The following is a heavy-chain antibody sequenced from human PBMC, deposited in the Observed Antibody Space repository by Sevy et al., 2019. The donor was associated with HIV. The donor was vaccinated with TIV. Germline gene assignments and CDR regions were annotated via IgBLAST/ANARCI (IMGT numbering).Heavy chain of an antibody. CDR2: IRSKAYGGTT. Sequence: GGSLRLSCTASGFTFGDYAMSWVRQAPGKGLEWVGFIRSKAYGGTTEYAAPVKGRFTISRDDSKSIAYLQMNSLKTEDTAVYYCTRAGGDLYLYYGMDVWGQGTTVTVSS. CDR1: GFTFGDYA. J-gene: IGHJ6*02. CDR3: TRAGGDLYLYYGMDV. V-gene: IGHV3-49*04. D-gene: IGHD3-16*01.